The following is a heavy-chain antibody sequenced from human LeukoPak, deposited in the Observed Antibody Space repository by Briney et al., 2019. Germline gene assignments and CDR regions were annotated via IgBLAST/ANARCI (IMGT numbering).Heavy chain of an antibody. CDR1: GFTFSNYW. CDR2: IKQDGSET. Sequence: PGGSLRLSCAASGFTFSNYWMNWVRQAPGKGLEWVANIKQDGSETRYVDSVKGRFTISRDNAKNPLFLQMNSLRADDTAVYFCARGFSGSFEYWGQGTLVTVSS. CDR3: ARGFSGSFEY. J-gene: IGHJ4*02. V-gene: IGHV3-7*01. D-gene: IGHD1-26*01.